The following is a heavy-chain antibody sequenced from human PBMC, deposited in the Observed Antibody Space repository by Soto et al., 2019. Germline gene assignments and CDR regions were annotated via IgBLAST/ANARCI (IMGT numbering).Heavy chain of an antibody. Sequence: QVQLVQSGAEVKKPGASVKVSCKPSGYTFTNYGINWVRQARGQGLEWMGWISTYNGNTHYAQNLQGRVIMTTDTSTSTAYMELRSLRSDDTAVYYCARDASSSLEEPFDYWGPGTLVTVSS. D-gene: IGHD6-13*01. CDR3: ARDASSSLEEPFDY. V-gene: IGHV1-18*01. J-gene: IGHJ4*02. CDR1: GYTFTNYG. CDR2: ISTYNGNT.